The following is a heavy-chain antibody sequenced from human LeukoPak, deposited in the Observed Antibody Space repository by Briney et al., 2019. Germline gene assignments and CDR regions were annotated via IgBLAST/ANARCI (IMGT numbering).Heavy chain of an antibody. V-gene: IGHV4-61*05. CDR2: IYYSGST. Sequence: SETLSLTCTVSGGSISSSSYYWSWIRQPPGKGLEWIEYIYYSGSTNYNPSLKSRVTISVDTSKNQFSLKLSSVTAADTAVYYCARQRIAAAGINPWGQGTLVTVSS. CDR1: GGSISSSSYY. J-gene: IGHJ5*02. CDR3: ARQRIAAAGINP. D-gene: IGHD6-13*01.